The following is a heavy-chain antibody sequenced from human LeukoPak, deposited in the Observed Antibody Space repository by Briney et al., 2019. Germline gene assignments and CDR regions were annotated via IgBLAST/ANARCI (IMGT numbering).Heavy chain of an antibody. CDR2: IYPGDSDT. CDR3: ARRTPEYTNRWYFDL. J-gene: IGHJ2*01. Sequence: GESLQISCKGSGYSFTSYWIGWVRPMPGKGLEWMGIIYPGDSDTRYSPSFQGQVTISADKSINTAFVQWSSLKASDTAIYYCARRTPEYTNRWYFDLWGRGTLVTVSS. D-gene: IGHD6-6*01. V-gene: IGHV5-51*01. CDR1: GYSFTSYW.